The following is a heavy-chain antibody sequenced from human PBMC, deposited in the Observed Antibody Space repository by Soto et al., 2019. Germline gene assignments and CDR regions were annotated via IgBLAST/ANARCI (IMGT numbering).Heavy chain of an antibody. CDR3: ARDHYYVSGTLYDYGMDV. V-gene: IGHV1-18*01. CDR1: GYTFTSYS. D-gene: IGHD3-10*01. Sequence: QVQLVQSGAEVKKPGASVKVSCKASGYTFTSYSISWVRQAPGQGLEWMGWISTYNDNTNYVQNLQGRVTMTTDTSTSTAYMELRSLGSHDTAVYYCARDHYYVSGTLYDYGMDVWGQGTTVTVSS. CDR2: ISTYNDNT. J-gene: IGHJ6*02.